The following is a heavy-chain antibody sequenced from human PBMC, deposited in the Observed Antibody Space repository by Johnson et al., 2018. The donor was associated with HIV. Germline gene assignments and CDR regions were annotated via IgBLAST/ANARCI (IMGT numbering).Heavy chain of an antibody. D-gene: IGHD3-16*01. V-gene: IGHV3-35*01. Sequence: VQLVESGGGLVQPGGSLRLSCAASGFTFSNSDMNWVHQAPGKGLEWVSGVSWNGSRTHYADSVKGRFIISRDNSKNTLYLQMNSLRAEDTAIYYCARAYSYGAFDIWGQGTMVTVSS. J-gene: IGHJ3*02. CDR2: VSWNGSRT. CDR3: ARAYSYGAFDI. CDR1: GFTFSNSD.